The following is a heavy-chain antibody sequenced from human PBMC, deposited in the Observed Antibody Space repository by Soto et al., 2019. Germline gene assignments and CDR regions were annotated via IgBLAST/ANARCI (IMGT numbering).Heavy chain of an antibody. CDR1: GGSISSGGYY. V-gene: IGHV4-31*03. Sequence: QVQLQESGPGLVKPSQTLSLTCTVSGGSISSGGYYWSWIRQHPGKGLEWIGYIYYSGSTYYNPSLKSRVTISVDTSKYQFSLKLSSVTAADTAVYYCARGTKHDYSPPNWGQGTLVTVSS. J-gene: IGHJ4*02. CDR2: IYYSGST. CDR3: ARGTKHDYSPPN. D-gene: IGHD2-15*01.